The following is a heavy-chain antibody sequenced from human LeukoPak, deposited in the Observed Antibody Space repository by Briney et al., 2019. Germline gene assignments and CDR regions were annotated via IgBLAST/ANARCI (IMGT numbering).Heavy chain of an antibody. CDR2: ISWDGAST. J-gene: IGHJ1*01. CDR3: AKGKAGTPEYFQH. CDR1: GFTFDDYT. V-gene: IGHV3-43*01. D-gene: IGHD6-19*01. Sequence: GGSLRLSCAASGFTFDDYTMHWVRQAPGKGLEWLSLISWDGASTYYADSGKGRFTISRDNSKNSLYLQMNSLRTEDTALYYCAKGKAGTPEYFQHWGQGTLVTVSS.